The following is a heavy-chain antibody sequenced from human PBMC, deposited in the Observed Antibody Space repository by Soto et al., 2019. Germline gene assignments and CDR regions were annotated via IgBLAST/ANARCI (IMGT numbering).Heavy chain of an antibody. Sequence: PSETLSLTCAVHGGSFSDYYWDWIRQPPGKGLEWIGEINHGGTSNYNPSLKSRAIISVDTSKNQFSLTVTSVTAADTAVYYCARRIVATETFHSWGQGTLVTASS. J-gene: IGHJ4*02. D-gene: IGHD5-12*01. CDR3: ARRIVATETFHS. CDR2: INHGGTS. CDR1: GGSFSDYY. V-gene: IGHV4-34*01.